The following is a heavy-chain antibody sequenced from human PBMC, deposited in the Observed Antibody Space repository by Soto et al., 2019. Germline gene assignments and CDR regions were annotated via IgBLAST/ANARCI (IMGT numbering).Heavy chain of an antibody. CDR1: GGTFSSDA. Sequence: ASVKVSCKASGGTFSSDAISWVRQAPGHGLEWMGGIITIVNTANYAQMFHGRVTITADESTSTAYVELSSLRSEDTAVYYCARSRCTNGVCYSLSPGLDVWGPGTTVTVSS. J-gene: IGHJ6*02. CDR2: IITIVNTA. D-gene: IGHD2-8*01. V-gene: IGHV1-69*13. CDR3: ARSRCTNGVCYSLSPGLDV.